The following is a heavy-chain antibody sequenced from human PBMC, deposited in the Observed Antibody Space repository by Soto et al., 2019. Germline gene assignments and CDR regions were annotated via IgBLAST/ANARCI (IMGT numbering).Heavy chain of an antibody. CDR3: ARWLKKADIGNYYYGMDV. D-gene: IGHD3-22*01. Sequence: QVQLVQSGAEVKKPGSSVKVSCKASGGAFSDYAFSWVRQAPGQGLEWLGGIMPIFRTPDYAQKFQGRVTITADESTRTAYMAMRSPTSEDTATYYGARWLKKADIGNYYYGMDVWGQGTTVTVS. CDR2: IMPIFRTP. V-gene: IGHV1-69*12. CDR1: GGAFSDYA. J-gene: IGHJ6*02.